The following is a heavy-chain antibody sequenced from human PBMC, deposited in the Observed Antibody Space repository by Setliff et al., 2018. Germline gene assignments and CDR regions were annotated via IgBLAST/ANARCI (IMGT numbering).Heavy chain of an antibody. D-gene: IGHD3-10*01. CDR2: FDPEDGET. CDR3: ATGGLLWFGELSGGAFDI. V-gene: IGHV1-24*01. Sequence: ASVKVSCKASGYTLTELSMHWVRQAPGKGLEWMGGFDPEDGETIYAQKFQGRVTMTEDTSTDTAYMELSSLRSEDTAVYYCATGGLLWFGELSGGAFDIWGQGTMVTVSS. CDR1: GYTLTELS. J-gene: IGHJ3*02.